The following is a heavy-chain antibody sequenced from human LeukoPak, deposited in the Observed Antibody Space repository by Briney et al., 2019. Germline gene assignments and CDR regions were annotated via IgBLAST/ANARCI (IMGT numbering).Heavy chain of an antibody. CDR2: IYYSGST. J-gene: IGHJ5*02. Sequence: SETLSLTCAVSGGSISSGGYSWSWIRQPPGKGLEWIGYIYYSGSTYYNPSLKSRVTISVDTSKNQFSLKLSSVTAADTAVYYCARRIVVVVAASAWFDPWGQGTLVTVSS. V-gene: IGHV4-30-4*07. CDR1: GGSISSGGYS. CDR3: ARRIVVVVAASAWFDP. D-gene: IGHD2-15*01.